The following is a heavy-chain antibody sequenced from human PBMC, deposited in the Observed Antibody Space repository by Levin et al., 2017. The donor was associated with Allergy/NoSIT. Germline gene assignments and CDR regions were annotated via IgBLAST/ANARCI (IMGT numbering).Heavy chain of an antibody. D-gene: IGHD4-23*01. J-gene: IGHJ6*02. Sequence: GESLKISCAASGFTFSSYGMHWVRQAPGKGLEWVAVISYDGSNKYYADSVKGRFTISRDNSKNTLHLQMNSLRAEDTAVYYCAKGLYGGNYYYGMDVWGQGTTVTVSS. CDR2: ISYDGSNK. CDR1: GFTFSSYG. V-gene: IGHV3-30*18. CDR3: AKGLYGGNYYYGMDV.